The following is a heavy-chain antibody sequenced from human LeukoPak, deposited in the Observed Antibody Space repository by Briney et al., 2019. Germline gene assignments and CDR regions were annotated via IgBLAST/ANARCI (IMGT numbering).Heavy chain of an antibody. D-gene: IGHD3-10*01. CDR3: VRQRGASGTINHFDP. Sequence: GESLKISCKTSGYSFTTYWIGWVRQMRGTGLEWVGAIYPDDSDTRYSPSFQGQVVISADRSIRTAYLQWNTLKTSDTAMYCVRQRGASGTINHFDPWGQGTLVTVSS. CDR1: GYSFTTYW. V-gene: IGHV5-51*01. CDR2: IYPDDSDT. J-gene: IGHJ5*02.